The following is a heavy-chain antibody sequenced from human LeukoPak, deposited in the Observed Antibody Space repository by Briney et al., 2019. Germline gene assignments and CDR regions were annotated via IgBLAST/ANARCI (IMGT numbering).Heavy chain of an antibody. CDR1: GFTFSSYA. D-gene: IGHD6-19*01. J-gene: IGHJ4*02. V-gene: IGHV4-39*07. CDR2: IYYSGST. Sequence: PGGSLRLSCAASGFTFSSYAMSWVRQAPGKGLEWIGSIYYSGSTYYNPSLKSRVTISVDTSKNQFSLKLSSVTAADTAVYYCARDNFHSSGADYWGQGTLVTVSS. CDR3: ARDNFHSSGADY.